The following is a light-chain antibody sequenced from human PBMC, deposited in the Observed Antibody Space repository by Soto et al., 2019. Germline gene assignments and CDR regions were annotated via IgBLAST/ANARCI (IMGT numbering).Light chain of an antibody. Sequence: NVLTQSPGTLSLSPGERATLSCRASQTVSSYLTWYQQRPGQAPRLLISGASRRATGIPDRFSGSGSGTDFTLTISRLGPEEFALYYCQQYGTSPITCGQGIRLEIK. V-gene: IGKV3-20*01. CDR3: QQYGTSPIT. J-gene: IGKJ5*01. CDR2: GAS. CDR1: QTVSSY.